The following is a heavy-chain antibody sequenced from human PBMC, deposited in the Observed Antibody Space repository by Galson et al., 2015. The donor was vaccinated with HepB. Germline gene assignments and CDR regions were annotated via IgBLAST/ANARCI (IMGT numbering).Heavy chain of an antibody. CDR3: TTDLDYDILTGYPQDY. V-gene: IGHV3-15*07. CDR1: GFTFSNAW. J-gene: IGHJ4*02. D-gene: IGHD3-9*01. CDR2: IKSKTDGGTT. Sequence: SLRLSCAASGFTFSNAWMNWVRQAPGKGLEWVGRIKSKTDGGTTDYAAPVKGRFAISRDDSKNTLYLQMNSLKTEDTAVYYCTTDLDYDILTGYPQDYWGQGTLVTVSS.